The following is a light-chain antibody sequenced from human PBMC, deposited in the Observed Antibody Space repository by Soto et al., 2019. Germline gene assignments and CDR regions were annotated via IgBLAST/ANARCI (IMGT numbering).Light chain of an antibody. CDR3: SSYTTSSPWG. Sequence: QSALTQPASVSGSPGQSITISCTGTSSDVGGYDYVSWYQQHPGKAPKLMIYDVSNRPSGVSNRFSGSKSGNTASLTISGLQAEDEAEYYCSSYTTSSPWGFGGGTKLTVL. V-gene: IGLV2-14*01. J-gene: IGLJ3*02. CDR2: DVS. CDR1: SSDVGGYDY.